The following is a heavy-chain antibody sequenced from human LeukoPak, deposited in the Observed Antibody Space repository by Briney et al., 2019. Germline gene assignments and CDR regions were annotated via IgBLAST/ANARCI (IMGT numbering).Heavy chain of an antibody. CDR3: AKGGVFYYDSGLDY. V-gene: IGHV3-48*03. Sequence: GGSLRLSCAASGFTFSSYEMNWVRQAPGKGLEWVSYISSSGSTIYYADSVKGRFTISRDNSKNTLYLQMNSLNSEDTAVYYXAKGGVFYYDSGLDYWGQGTLVTVSS. CDR2: ISSSGSTI. D-gene: IGHD3-10*01. CDR1: GFTFSSYE. J-gene: IGHJ4*02.